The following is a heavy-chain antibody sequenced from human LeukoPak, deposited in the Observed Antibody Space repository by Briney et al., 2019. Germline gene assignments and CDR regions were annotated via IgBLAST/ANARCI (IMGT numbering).Heavy chain of an antibody. J-gene: IGHJ4*02. CDR3: ARGGTLGSSSWYFFNY. D-gene: IGHD6-13*01. CDR2: IYYSGST. Sequence: PSETLSLTCTVSGGSISSYYWGWIRQPPGKGLEWIGSIYYSGSTYYNPSLKSRVTISVDTSKNQFSLKLSSVTAADTAVYYCARGGTLGSSSWYFFNYWGQGTLVTVSS. CDR1: GGSISSYY. V-gene: IGHV4-39*01.